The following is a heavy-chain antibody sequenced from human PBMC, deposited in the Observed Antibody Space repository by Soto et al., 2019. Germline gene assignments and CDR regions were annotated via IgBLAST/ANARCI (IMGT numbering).Heavy chain of an antibody. CDR2: IYYSGST. J-gene: IGHJ5*02. D-gene: IGHD2-8*01. CDR1: GCSVSSGSYY. V-gene: IGHV4-61*01. Sequence: TLSLTCTVSGCSVSSGSYYWSWIRQPPGKGLEWIGYIYYSGSTNYNPSLKSRVTISVDTSKNQFSLKLSSVTAADTAVYYCASAKLGYCTNGVCYTYRLAFDPWGQGTLVTVSS. CDR3: ASAKLGYCTNGVCYTYRLAFDP.